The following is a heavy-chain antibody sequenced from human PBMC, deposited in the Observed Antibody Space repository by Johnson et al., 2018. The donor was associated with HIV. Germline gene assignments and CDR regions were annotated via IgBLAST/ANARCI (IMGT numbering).Heavy chain of an antibody. Sequence: QVQLVESGGGVVQPGRSLRLFQPGRSLRLSCPTSSSYVRVRQAPGKGLEWVTVISFDGSNEYYADSVKGRFTISRDNSKNTLYLQMNSLRAGDTAVYYCARVDVSTWYSLYDAFDIWGQGTMVTVSS. CDR1: RLSCPTSS. J-gene: IGHJ3*02. CDR2: ISFDGSNE. CDR3: ARVDVSTWYSLYDAFDI. V-gene: IGHV3-30*03. D-gene: IGHD6-13*01.